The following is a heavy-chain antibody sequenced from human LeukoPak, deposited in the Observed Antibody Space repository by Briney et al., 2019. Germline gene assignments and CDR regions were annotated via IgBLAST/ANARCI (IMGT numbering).Heavy chain of an antibody. Sequence: ASVKVSCKASGYTFTSYGISWVRQAPGQGLEWMGWISAYNGNTNYAQKLQGRVTMTTDTSTGTGYMELSSLRSEDTAVYYCAIVHRPGEYNYGYGGYWGQGTPVAVSS. V-gene: IGHV1-18*01. CDR3: AIVHRPGEYNYGYGGY. CDR2: ISAYNGNT. D-gene: IGHD5-18*01. J-gene: IGHJ4*02. CDR1: GYTFTSYG.